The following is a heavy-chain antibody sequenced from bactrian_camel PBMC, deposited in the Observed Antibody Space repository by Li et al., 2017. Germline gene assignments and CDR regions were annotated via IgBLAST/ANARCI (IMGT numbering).Heavy chain of an antibody. CDR1: GDLSSSTS. J-gene: IGHJ4*01. D-gene: IGHD7*01. V-gene: IGHV3S1*01. CDR2: IYTGADST. Sequence: HVQLVESGGGSVQAGGSLRLSCEASGDLSSSTSVTWFRQTPGKEREGVACIYTGADSTFYADSVKGRFTISQDNAKNVVYLQLNALKPEDTAMYYCAKDLAGGSKGQGTQVTVS.